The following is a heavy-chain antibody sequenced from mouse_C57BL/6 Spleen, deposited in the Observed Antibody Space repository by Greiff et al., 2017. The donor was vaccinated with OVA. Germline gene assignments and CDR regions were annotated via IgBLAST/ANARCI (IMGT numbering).Heavy chain of an antibody. CDR1: GYTFTDYN. CDR2: INPNNGGT. CDR3: AQSFYYYGSSHFDY. D-gene: IGHD1-1*01. V-gene: IGHV1-22*01. Sequence: EVKLMESGPELVKPGASVKMSCKASGYTFTDYNMHWVKQSHGKSLEWIGYINPNNGGTSYNQKFKGKATLTVNKSSSTAYMELRSLTSEDSAVYYCAQSFYYYGSSHFDYWGQGTTLTVSS. J-gene: IGHJ2*01.